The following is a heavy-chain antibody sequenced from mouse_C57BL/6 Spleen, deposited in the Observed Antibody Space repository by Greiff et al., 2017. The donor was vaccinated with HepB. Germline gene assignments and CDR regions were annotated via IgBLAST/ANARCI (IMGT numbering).Heavy chain of an antibody. Sequence: EVQLQQSGPELVKPGASVKISCKASGYTFTDYYMNWVKQSHGKSLEWIGDINPNNGGTSYNQKFKGKATLTVDKSSSTAYMELRSLTSEDSAVYYGASPIYYDYDGFAYWGQGTLVTVSA. CDR2: INPNNGGT. D-gene: IGHD2-4*01. J-gene: IGHJ3*01. CDR3: ASPIYYDYDGFAY. CDR1: GYTFTDYY. V-gene: IGHV1-26*01.